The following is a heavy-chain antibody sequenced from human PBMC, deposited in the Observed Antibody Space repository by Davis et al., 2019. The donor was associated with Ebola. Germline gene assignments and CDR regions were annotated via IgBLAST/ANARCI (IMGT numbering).Heavy chain of an antibody. V-gene: IGHV3-23*01. D-gene: IGHD6-13*01. J-gene: IGHJ4*02. CDR3: ARVAAARDFDY. CDR1: GFIFSSYA. Sequence: GESLKISCAASGFIFSSYAMSWVRQAPGKGLEWVSSISGSGGSTYHADSVKGRFTISRDNAKNSLYLQMNSLRAEDTAVYYCARVAAARDFDYWGQGTLVTVSS. CDR2: ISGSGGST.